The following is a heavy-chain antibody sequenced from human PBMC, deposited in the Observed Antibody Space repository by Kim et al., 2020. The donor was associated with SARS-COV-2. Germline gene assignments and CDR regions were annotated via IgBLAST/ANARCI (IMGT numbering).Heavy chain of an antibody. CDR1: GFTFSSYA. J-gene: IGHJ6*02. V-gene: IGHV3-23*01. CDR2: ISGSGGST. Sequence: GGSLRLSCAASGFTFSSYAMSWVRQAPGKGLEWVSAISGSGGSTYYADSVKGRFTISRDNSKNTLYLQMNSLRAEDTAVYYCAKSMTTVGYYYYGMDVWGQGTTVTVSS. D-gene: IGHD4-17*01. CDR3: AKSMTTVGYYYYGMDV.